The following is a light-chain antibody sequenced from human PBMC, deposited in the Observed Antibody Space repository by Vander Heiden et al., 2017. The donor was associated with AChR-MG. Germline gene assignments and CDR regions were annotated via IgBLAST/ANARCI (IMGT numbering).Light chain of an antibody. V-gene: IGKV1-12*02. Sequence: DLQMTQSPSSVSASVGDRVPITCRASQDITTWLAWYQQKPGKAPKLLIFAASSLQSGVPSRFSGSGSGTDFSLIISSLQPEDSASYYCQEANTFTFGPGTKVDIK. CDR3: QEANTFT. CDR1: QDITTW. J-gene: IGKJ3*01. CDR2: AAS.